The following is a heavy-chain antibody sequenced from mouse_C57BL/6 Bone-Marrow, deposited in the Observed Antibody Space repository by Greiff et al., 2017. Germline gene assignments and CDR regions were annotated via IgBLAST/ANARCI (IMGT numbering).Heavy chain of an antibody. V-gene: IGHV14-4*01. Sequence: VQLQQSGAELVRPGASVKLSCTASGFNIKDDYMHWVKQRPEQGLEWIGWIDPENGDTEYASKFQGKATITADPSSNTAYLQLSSLTSEDTAVYYCTTGRLYYFDYWGQGTTLTVSS. CDR3: TTGRLYYFDY. CDR1: GFNIKDDY. J-gene: IGHJ2*01. CDR2: IDPENGDT.